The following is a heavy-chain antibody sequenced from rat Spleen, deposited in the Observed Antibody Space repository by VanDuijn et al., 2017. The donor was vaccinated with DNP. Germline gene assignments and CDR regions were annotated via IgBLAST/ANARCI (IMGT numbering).Heavy chain of an antibody. Sequence: EVQLVESGGGLVQPGRSMKLSCAASGFTFSSFPMAWVRQAPTKGLEWVASISPSGGSTYYPDSVKGRFTISRDNAKSTLYLQVNSLRSEDTATYYCTSNPHIRTAAPFDYWGQGVMVTVSS. J-gene: IGHJ2*01. D-gene: IGHD3-8*01. CDR3: TSNPHIRTAAPFDY. CDR1: GFTFSSFP. CDR2: ISPSGGST. V-gene: IGHV5-46*01.